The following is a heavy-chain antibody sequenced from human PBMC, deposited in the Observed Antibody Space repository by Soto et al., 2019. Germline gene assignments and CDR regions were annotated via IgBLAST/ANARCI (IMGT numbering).Heavy chain of an antibody. D-gene: IGHD2-21*01. CDR3: ATDPLSQHIVVV. Sequence: ASVKVSCKVSGYTLTELSMHWVRQAPGKGLEWMGGFDPEDGETIYAQKFQGRVTMTEDTSTDTAYMELSSLRSEDTAVYYCATDPLSQHIVVVWGQGTLVTVSS. CDR2: FDPEDGET. CDR1: GYTLTELS. J-gene: IGHJ4*02. V-gene: IGHV1-24*01.